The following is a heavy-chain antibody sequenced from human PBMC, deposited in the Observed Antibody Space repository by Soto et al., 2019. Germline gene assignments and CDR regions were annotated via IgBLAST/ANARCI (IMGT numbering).Heavy chain of an antibody. CDR1: GFTFSSYA. Sequence: QVQLVESWGGVVQPGRSLRLSCAASGFTFSSYAMHWVRQAPGKGLEWVAVIAYDGSNKDYADSVKGRFTISRDNSKNTLYLQMTSLRAEDTAVYYCARDLRVVSGSSSDNYWGQGTLVTVSS. J-gene: IGHJ4*02. D-gene: IGHD6-6*01. CDR2: IAYDGSNK. V-gene: IGHV3-30-3*01. CDR3: ARDLRVVSGSSSDNY.